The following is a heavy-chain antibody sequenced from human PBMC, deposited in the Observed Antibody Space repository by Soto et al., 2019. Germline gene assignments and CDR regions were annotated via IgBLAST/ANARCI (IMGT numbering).Heavy chain of an antibody. CDR3: ARECMIRFGGVIVHSASDDFDI. J-gene: IGHJ3*02. CDR2: IYYSGST. D-gene: IGHD3-16*02. Sequence: SETLSLTCTVSGGSISSGGYYWSWIRQHPGKGLEWIGYIYYSGSTYYNPSLKSRVTISVDTSKNQFSLKLSSVTAADTAVYYCARECMIRFGGVIVHSASDDFDIWGQGTMVTVSS. CDR1: GGSISSGGYY. V-gene: IGHV4-31*03.